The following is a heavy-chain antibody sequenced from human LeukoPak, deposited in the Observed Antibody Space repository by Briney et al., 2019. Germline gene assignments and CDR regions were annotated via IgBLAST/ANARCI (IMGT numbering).Heavy chain of an antibody. V-gene: IGHV4-39*07. J-gene: IGHJ2*01. D-gene: IGHD6-19*01. Sequence: PSETLSLTCTVSGGSISSSSYYWGWIRQPPGKVREWIGSSYYSGSTYYNPSLKSRVTITVDTSKNQFSLKLSSVTAADTAVYYCARGSYSSGWYRGSEPWYFDLWGRGTLVTVSS. CDR3: ARGSYSSGWYRGSEPWYFDL. CDR2: SYYSGST. CDR1: GGSISSSSYY.